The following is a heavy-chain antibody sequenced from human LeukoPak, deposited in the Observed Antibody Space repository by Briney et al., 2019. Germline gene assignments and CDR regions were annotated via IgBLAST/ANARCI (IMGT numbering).Heavy chain of an antibody. J-gene: IGHJ4*02. CDR2: ISANGENT. Sequence: GGSLRLSCVASGFTFSSYAMSWVRQAPGKGLEWVSVISANGENTYYADSVKGRFTISRDNSKNTVYLQMNSLRAEDTAIYYCAKVRTGHYFDYWGQGTLVTVSS. V-gene: IGHV3-23*01. CDR3: AKVRTGHYFDY. CDR1: GFTFSSYA. D-gene: IGHD3/OR15-3a*01.